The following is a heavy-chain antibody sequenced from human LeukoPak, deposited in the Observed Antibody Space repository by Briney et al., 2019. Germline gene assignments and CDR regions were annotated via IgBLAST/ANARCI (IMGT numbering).Heavy chain of an antibody. CDR2: ISYDGSNK. Sequence: LSLTCTVSGGSISSSSYYWGWIRQPPGKGLEWAAVISYDGSNKYYVDSVKGRFTISRDNSKNTLYLQMNSLRAEDTAVYYCAKGYYGMDVWGQGTTVTVSS. CDR3: AKGYYGMDV. V-gene: IGHV3-30*18. J-gene: IGHJ6*02. CDR1: GGSISSSS.